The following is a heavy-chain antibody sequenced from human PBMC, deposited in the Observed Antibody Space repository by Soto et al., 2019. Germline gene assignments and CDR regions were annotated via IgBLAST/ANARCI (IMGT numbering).Heavy chain of an antibody. V-gene: IGHV2-5*02. CDR3: AHRQGYSGSYDVGWFDP. D-gene: IGHD1-26*01. J-gene: IGHJ5*02. CDR1: GFSLSTSGVG. CDR2: IYWDDDK. Sequence: QITLKESGPPLVKPTQTLTLTCTFSGFSLSTSGVGVGWIRQPPGKALEWLALIYWDDDKRYSPSLKSRLTITKDTSKNLVVLTMTNMDPVDTATYYCAHRQGYSGSYDVGWFDPWGQGTLVTVSS.